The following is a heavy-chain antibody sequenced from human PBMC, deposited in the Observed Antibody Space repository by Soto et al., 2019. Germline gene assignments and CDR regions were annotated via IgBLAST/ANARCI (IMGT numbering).Heavy chain of an antibody. V-gene: IGHV1-69*08. D-gene: IGHD2-15*01. Sequence: QVRLVQSGAEVKKPGSSVKVSCKASGGTFSSYTISGVWQAPGQGLEWMGRIIPILGIADYAQKFQGRVTITADKSTSTAYMELNSLRSADTAVYYCAREQVILGTYGMDVWGQGTTVTVSS. CDR1: GGTFSSYT. J-gene: IGHJ6*02. CDR2: IIPILGIA. CDR3: AREQVILGTYGMDV.